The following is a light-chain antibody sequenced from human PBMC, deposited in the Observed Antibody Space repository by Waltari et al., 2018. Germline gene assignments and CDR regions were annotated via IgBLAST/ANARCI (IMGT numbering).Light chain of an antibody. J-gene: IGKJ4*01. CDR3: QQRINWPIT. CDR1: QSVSSY. CDR2: DAS. Sequence: EIVLTQSPATLSLSPGERATLSCRASQSVSSYLAWYQQKPGQAPRLLIYDASNRATGILARFGGSGSGTDFTLTISSLEPEDFAVYYCQQRINWPITFGGGTKVEIK. V-gene: IGKV3-11*01.